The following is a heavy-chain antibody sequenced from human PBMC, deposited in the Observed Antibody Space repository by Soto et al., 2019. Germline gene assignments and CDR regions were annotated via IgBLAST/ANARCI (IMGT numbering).Heavy chain of an antibody. D-gene: IGHD5-12*01. CDR1: EFTFSSYA. CDR3: AKGGATILDPFAL. V-gene: IGHV3-23*01. CDR2: VTSSGGST. Sequence: EVQLLESGGGLARPGGSLRLACAASEFTFSSYAMIWVRQAPGKGLEWVATVTSSGGSTDYADSVQGRFSIGRDNSKNTLYLEMNSLRADDTDVYYCAKGGATILDPFALWGQGTLVTVSS. J-gene: IGHJ4*02.